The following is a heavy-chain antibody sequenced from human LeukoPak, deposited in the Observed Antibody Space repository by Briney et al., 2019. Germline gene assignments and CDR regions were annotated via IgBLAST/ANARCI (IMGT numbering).Heavy chain of an antibody. V-gene: IGHV3-23*01. CDR2: ITTSGGAT. CDR1: GFTFSSYA. Sequence: GGSLRLSCAASGFTFSSYAMNWVRQAPGKGLEWVSCITTSGGATYYADSVRGRFTISRDSSKNTLYLQMNSLRAEDTAVFYCARGFTSFDYWAQGTLVTVSS. J-gene: IGHJ4*02. D-gene: IGHD6-6*01. CDR3: ARGFTSFDY.